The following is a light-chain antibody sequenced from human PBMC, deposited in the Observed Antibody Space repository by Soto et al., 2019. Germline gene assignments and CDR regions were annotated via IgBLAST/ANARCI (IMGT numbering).Light chain of an antibody. CDR3: TSYTTTNTLV. V-gene: IGLV2-14*01. CDR1: SSDVGAYDY. Sequence: QFALTQPASVSGSPGQSITISCTGTSSDVGAYDYVSWYQQHPGKAPKVMIYEVFNRPSGVSIRFSGSKSGSTASLTISGLQTEDEADYYCTSYTTTNTLVFGTGTKVPS. J-gene: IGLJ1*01. CDR2: EVF.